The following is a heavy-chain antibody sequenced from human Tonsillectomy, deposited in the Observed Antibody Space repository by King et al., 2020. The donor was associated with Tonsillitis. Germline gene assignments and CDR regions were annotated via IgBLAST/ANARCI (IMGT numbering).Heavy chain of an antibody. J-gene: IGHJ6*02. V-gene: IGHV3-15*02. Sequence: VQLVESGGALVKPGGSLRLSCAASGFTFRNSWMSWVRQAPGKGLEWVGRIYSKSEGGTTDYAAPVKGRFTISRDDSTNTLSLEMNRLKTEDTAVYYCSTQIYGYQRGYNYYGMDVWGQGTTVTVSS. CDR1: GFTFRNSW. CDR3: STQIYGYQRGYNYYGMDV. D-gene: IGHD4-17*01. CDR2: IYSKSEGGTT.